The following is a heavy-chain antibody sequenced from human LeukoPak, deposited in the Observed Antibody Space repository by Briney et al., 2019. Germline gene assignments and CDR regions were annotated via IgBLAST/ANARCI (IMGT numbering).Heavy chain of an antibody. Sequence: GSLRLSCAASGITFSGSGMSWVRQAPGKGLEWVSTISGSGGSTYYADSVKGRFTISRDNSKNTLYLQMNSLRAEDTAVYYCAKIPAPLWFGELFAATLDAFDIWGQGTMVTVSS. CDR3: AKIPAPLWFGELFAATLDAFDI. CDR2: ISGSGGST. J-gene: IGHJ3*02. CDR1: GITFSGSG. V-gene: IGHV3-23*01. D-gene: IGHD3-10*01.